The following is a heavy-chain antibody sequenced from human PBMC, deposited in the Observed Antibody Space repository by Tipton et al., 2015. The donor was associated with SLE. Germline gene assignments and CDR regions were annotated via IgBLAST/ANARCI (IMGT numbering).Heavy chain of an antibody. CDR2: IYYSGST. V-gene: IGHV4-39*07. J-gene: IGHJ6*03. D-gene: IGHD6-13*01. CDR1: GGSISSSSYY. Sequence: TLSLTCTVSGGSISSSSYYWGWIRQPPGKGLEWIGSIYYSGSTYYNPSLKSRVTISVDTSKNQFSLKLSSVTAADTAAYYCARGLRIAAAGTPYYYYYYYMDVWGKGTPITVSS. CDR3: ARGLRIAAAGTPYYYYYYYMDV.